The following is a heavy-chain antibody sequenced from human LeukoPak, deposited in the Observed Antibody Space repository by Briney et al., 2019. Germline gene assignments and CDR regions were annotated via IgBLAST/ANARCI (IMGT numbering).Heavy chain of an antibody. CDR3: ARMSLRSGSRDY. J-gene: IGHJ4*02. D-gene: IGHD1-26*01. CDR1: GYRLTSYY. CDR2: IYPADSDS. Sequence: VESVKMSGKGSGYRLTSYYLAWARQMPGEGLDWMGLIYPADSDSRYSPSFQGQVTISVDKSVSTAYLQWSSLKASDTAMYHCARMSLRSGSRDYWGQGTLITVTS. V-gene: IGHV5-51*01.